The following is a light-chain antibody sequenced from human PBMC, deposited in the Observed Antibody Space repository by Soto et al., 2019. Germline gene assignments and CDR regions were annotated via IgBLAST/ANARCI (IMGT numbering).Light chain of an antibody. CDR1: QAVNTR. CDR3: QQYNSFSLIT. V-gene: IGKV3D-15*01. Sequence: EIELTQSPGTLSLSPGERATLSCRASQAVNTRLAWYQHRPGQAPRLLIYLASNRAAGVPARFSGTGSGTEFTLTISNLQPDDFATYFCQQYNSFSLITFGQGTRLEIK. J-gene: IGKJ5*01. CDR2: LAS.